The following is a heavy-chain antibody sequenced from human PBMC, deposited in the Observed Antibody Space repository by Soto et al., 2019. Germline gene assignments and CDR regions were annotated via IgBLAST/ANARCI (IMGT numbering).Heavy chain of an antibody. D-gene: IGHD3-10*01. Sequence: SETLSLTCSVSGASITTYYWSWIRQPPGKGLEWIGSISYSGSTKYNPSLESRVMISLDTSKNQFSLRLTSVTAADTALYYCARDWDSSGLFDPWGQGALVTSPQ. J-gene: IGHJ5*02. V-gene: IGHV4-59*01. CDR2: ISYSGST. CDR3: ARDWDSSGLFDP. CDR1: GASITTYY.